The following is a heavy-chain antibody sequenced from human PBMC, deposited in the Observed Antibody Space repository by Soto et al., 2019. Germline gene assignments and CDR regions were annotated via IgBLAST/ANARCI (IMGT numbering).Heavy chain of an antibody. CDR2: ISGYNGDT. CDR3: ATKGPPPYYCYGLDV. Sequence: QGHLVQSEAEVKKSGASVKVSCKASGYTFTRYGISWVRQAPGQGLEWMGWISGYNGDTNYAQKFQGRVSMNIDTSTTTAYMELRRPTPDDTGVYYCATKGPPPYYCYGLDVWGQGTKVTVSS. J-gene: IGHJ6*02. CDR1: GYTFTRYG. V-gene: IGHV1-18*01.